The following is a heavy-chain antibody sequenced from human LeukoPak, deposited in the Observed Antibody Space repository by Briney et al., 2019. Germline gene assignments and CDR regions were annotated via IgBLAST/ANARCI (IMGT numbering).Heavy chain of an antibody. CDR2: ISSSSSYI. CDR3: AREAITATGPFDY. J-gene: IGHJ4*02. V-gene: IGHV3-21*01. D-gene: IGHD6-25*01. Sequence: GGSLRLSCAASGFTFSSYSMNWVRQAPGKGLEWVSSISSSSSYIYYADSVKGRFTISRDNSKNTLYLQMNSLRAEDTAVYYCAREAITATGPFDYWGQGTLVTVSS. CDR1: GFTFSSYS.